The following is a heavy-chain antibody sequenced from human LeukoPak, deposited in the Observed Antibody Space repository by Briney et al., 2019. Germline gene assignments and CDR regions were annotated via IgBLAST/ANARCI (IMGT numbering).Heavy chain of an antibody. D-gene: IGHD2-2*01. Sequence: ASVKVSCNPYGYTFSTYGIISGRQAPGQRRKWRGGISAFNGNTNDAHKLQGRVTMTTDTSMSTAYMELTNLRSDDTAVYYCARDLGDIVVVPSAFTLPWGQGTLVTVSS. CDR3: ARDLGDIVVVPSAFTLP. V-gene: IGHV1-18*01. CDR2: ISAFNGNT. CDR1: GYTFSTYG. J-gene: IGHJ5*02.